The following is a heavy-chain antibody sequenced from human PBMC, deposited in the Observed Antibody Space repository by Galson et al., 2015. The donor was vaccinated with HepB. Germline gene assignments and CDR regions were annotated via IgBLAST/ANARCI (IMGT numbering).Heavy chain of an antibody. CDR3: AREGSAFEI. V-gene: IGHV3-7*03. D-gene: IGHD3-10*01. Sequence: SLRLSCAVSGFSFHSYWMNWVRQAPGKGLEWVANIEQDGRVKNYVDSVKGRFTISRDNSKNSLYLQMNSLRVEDTAVYYCAREGSAFEIWGQGTMVTVSS. CDR1: GFSFHSYW. CDR2: IEQDGRVK. J-gene: IGHJ3*02.